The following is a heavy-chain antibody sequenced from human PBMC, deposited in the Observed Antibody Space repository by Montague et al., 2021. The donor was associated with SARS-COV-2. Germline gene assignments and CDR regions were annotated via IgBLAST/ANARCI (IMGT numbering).Heavy chain of an antibody. V-gene: IGHV4-34*01. CDR1: GTSFSGYY. Sequence: ETLSLTCAVHGTSFSGYYWNWIRQPPGKGLEWIGEINHGGSTKYSPSLKSRLTISADTSKNQFSLELTSVAAADTAVYYCARLRDGVVPSPILGVGPYYSYYYMDVWGRGTTVTVSS. CDR2: INHGGST. CDR3: ARLRDGVVPSPILGVGPYYSYYYMDV. J-gene: IGHJ6*03. D-gene: IGHD3-10*01.